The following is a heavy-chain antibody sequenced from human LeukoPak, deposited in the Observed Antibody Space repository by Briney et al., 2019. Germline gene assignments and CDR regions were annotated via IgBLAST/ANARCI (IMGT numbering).Heavy chain of an antibody. CDR1: GFTFSSYA. CDR2: ISGSGGST. V-gene: IGHV3-23*01. D-gene: IGHD3-22*01. J-gene: IGHJ4*02. Sequence: PGGSLRLSCAASGFTFSSYAMSWVRQAPGKGLEWVSAISGSGGSTYYADSVKGRFTISRDNSKNTLYLQMNSLRAEDTAVYYCAKVVGGGTYYYDSSGYLLYWGQGTLVTVSS. CDR3: AKVVGGGTYYYDSSGYLLY.